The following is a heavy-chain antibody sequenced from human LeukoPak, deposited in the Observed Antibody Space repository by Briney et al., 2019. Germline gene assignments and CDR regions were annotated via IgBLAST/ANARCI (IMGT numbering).Heavy chain of an antibody. D-gene: IGHD6-19*01. Sequence: LAGGSLRLSCRASGFTFGDYAMSWVRQAPGKGLEWVGFIRSKAYGGTTEYAASVKGRFTISRDDSKSIAYLQTNSLKTEDTAVYYCTRAPLGKGGSGWYPEYFQHWGQGTLVTVSS. CDR1: GFTFGDYA. CDR3: TRAPLGKGGSGWYPEYFQH. CDR2: IRSKAYGGTT. V-gene: IGHV3-49*04. J-gene: IGHJ1*01.